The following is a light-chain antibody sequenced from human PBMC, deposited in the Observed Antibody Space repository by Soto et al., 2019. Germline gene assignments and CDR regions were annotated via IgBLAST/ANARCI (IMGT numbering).Light chain of an antibody. Sequence: EIVLTQSPATLSLSPGERATLSCRASQSVSTYLDWYQQKPGQAPRLLIYDASNRATGIPARFTGSGSGTDFTLTIGSLEPEDFAVYYCQQRRNWPRLAFGGGTKVEIK. CDR2: DAS. V-gene: IGKV3-11*01. CDR3: QQRRNWPRLA. CDR1: QSVSTY. J-gene: IGKJ4*01.